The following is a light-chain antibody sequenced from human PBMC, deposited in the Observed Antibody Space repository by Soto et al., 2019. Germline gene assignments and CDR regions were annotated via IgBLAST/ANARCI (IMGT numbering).Light chain of an antibody. CDR3: SSYTRSTTLVV. CDR2: DVT. J-gene: IGLJ2*01. V-gene: IGLV2-14*01. CDR1: SSDVGAYNY. Sequence: QSVLTQPASVSGSPGQSITISCTGTSSDVGAYNYVSWYQQHPGKAPKLMIYDVTNRPSGVSSRFSGSKSGNTASLTISGLQAEDEADYYCSSYTRSTTLVVFGGGTNLTVL.